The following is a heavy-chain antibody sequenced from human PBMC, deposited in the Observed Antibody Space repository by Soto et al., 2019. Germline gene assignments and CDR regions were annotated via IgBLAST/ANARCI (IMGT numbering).Heavy chain of an antibody. D-gene: IGHD5-12*01. CDR3: ARVLGSGYDSAHFDY. Sequence: SETLSLTCTVSGGSISSGGYYWSWIRQHPGKGLEWIGYIYYSGSTYYNPSLKSRVTISVDTSKNQFSLKLSSVTAADTAVYYCARVLGSGYDSAHFDYWGQGTLVTVSS. V-gene: IGHV4-31*03. J-gene: IGHJ4*02. CDR2: IYYSGST. CDR1: GGSISSGGYY.